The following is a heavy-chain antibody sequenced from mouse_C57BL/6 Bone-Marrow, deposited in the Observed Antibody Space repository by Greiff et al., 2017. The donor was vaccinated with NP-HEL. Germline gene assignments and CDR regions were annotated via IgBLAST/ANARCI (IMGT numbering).Heavy chain of an antibody. CDR2: FNPYNDAN. D-gene: IGHD2-3*01. J-gene: IGHJ3*01. CDR3: ARSDGRYWFSY. CDR1: GYTFTTYP. Sequence: VQLQQSGAELVQPGDSVKMSCKASGYTFTTYPIEWMQQTHGKSLEWIGNFNPYNDANKNNEKFKGKATLTVDKSTSIVYLKLSRLTSDDSSVYYCARSDGRYWFSYWGQGTLVTVSA. V-gene: IGHV1-47*01.